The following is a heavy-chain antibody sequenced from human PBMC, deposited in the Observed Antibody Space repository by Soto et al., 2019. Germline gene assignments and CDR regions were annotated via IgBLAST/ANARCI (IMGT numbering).Heavy chain of an antibody. Sequence: LSLTCAVSGGAFTSNNWWTWVRQPPGQGLEWIGEIYRTGSTPYNPSLQSRVTISLNKSENQFSLKVTSLTAAAPAVYSCASRDPGTSVDYWGQGTLVTVS. D-gene: IGHD1-7*01. CDR2: IYRTGST. J-gene: IGHJ4*02. V-gene: IGHV4-4*01. CDR1: GGAFTSNNW. CDR3: ASRDPGTSVDY.